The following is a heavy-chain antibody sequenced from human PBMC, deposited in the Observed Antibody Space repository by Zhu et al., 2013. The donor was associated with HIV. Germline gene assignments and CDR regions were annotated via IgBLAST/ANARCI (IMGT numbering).Heavy chain of an antibody. CDR1: GYTFTGYY. D-gene: IGHD4-4*01. CDR2: INPNSGGT. V-gene: IGHV1-2*02. J-gene: IGHJ5*02. Sequence: QVQLVQSGAEVKKPGASVKVSCKASGYTFTGYYIHWVRQAPGQGLEWMGWINPNSGGTKYAQKFQGRVTMTRDTSISTAYMELSRLRSDDTAAYYCARGEGITVTTIDWFDPWGQGTLVTVSS. CDR3: ARGEGITVTTIDWFDP.